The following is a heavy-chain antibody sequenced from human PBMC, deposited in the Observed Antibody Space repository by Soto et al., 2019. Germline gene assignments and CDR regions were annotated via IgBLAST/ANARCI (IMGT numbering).Heavy chain of an antibody. D-gene: IGHD3-22*01. J-gene: IGHJ4*02. CDR1: GYSFTSYW. CDR2: IDPSDSYT. Sequence: PGESLKISCKGSGYSFTSYWITWVRQMPGKGLEWMGRIDPSDSYTNYSPSFQGHVTISADKSISTAYLQWSSLKASDTAMYFCARPGDSSGYAPFDYWGQGTLVTVSS. CDR3: ARPGDSSGYAPFDY. V-gene: IGHV5-10-1*01.